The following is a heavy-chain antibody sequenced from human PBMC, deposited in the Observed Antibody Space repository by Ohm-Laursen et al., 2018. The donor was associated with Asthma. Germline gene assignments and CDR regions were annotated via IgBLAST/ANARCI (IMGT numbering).Heavy chain of an antibody. CDR2: IWYGGSNK. Sequence: RLSCSAFGFIFSNYGMHWVRQAPGKGLEWVAVIWYGGSNKYYADSVKGRFTISRDNSKNTLYLQMNSLRAEDTAVYYCARDQGDPNAFDIWGQGTMVTVSS. CDR1: GFIFSNYG. D-gene: IGHD2-21*02. CDR3: ARDQGDPNAFDI. J-gene: IGHJ3*02. V-gene: IGHV3-33*01.